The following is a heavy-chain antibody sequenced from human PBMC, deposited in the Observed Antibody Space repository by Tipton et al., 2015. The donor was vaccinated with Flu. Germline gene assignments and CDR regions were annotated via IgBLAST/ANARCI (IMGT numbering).Heavy chain of an antibody. CDR1: GGSISSHY. D-gene: IGHD2-15*01. Sequence: TLSLTCTVSGGSISSHYWSWIWQPPGKGLEWIGYIYFTGSINYNPSLKSRVTISVDMSKNQFSLKLTSVTAADTAVYYCARGGGSPSYWGQGTLVTVSS. J-gene: IGHJ4*02. CDR3: ARGGGSPSY. V-gene: IGHV4-59*11. CDR2: IYFTGSI.